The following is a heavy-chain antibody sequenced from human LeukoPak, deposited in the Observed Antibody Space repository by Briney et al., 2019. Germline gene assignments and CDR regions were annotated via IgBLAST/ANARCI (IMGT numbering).Heavy chain of an antibody. CDR2: ISSTSIYM. CDR1: GFTFSSYS. V-gene: IGHV3-21*04. Sequence: GGSLRLSCAASGFTFSSYSMNWVRQAPGKGLEWVSSISSTSIYMYYADSVQGRFTISRDNSKNTLYLEMNSLSPDDTAVYYCARGVEPLAANTLAYWGQGTLVTVSS. CDR3: ARGVEPLAANTLAY. J-gene: IGHJ4*02. D-gene: IGHD1-14*01.